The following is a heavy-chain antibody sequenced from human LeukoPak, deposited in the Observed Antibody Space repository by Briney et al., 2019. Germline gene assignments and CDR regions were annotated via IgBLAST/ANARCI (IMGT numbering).Heavy chain of an antibody. D-gene: IGHD2-15*01. CDR2: MSYDGSTK. CDR1: GFTFRMYS. CDR3: TRVRVPSRILLPYFDY. Sequence: PGGPLRLSCAPSGFTFRMYSIHWARQAPGKGLEWLAVMSYDGSTKYLADSVKGRFTISRDNSQNTVYLQMNSLTAEDTAVYYCTRVRVPSRILLPYFDYWGQGTLVTVSS. V-gene: IGHV3-30*01. J-gene: IGHJ4*02.